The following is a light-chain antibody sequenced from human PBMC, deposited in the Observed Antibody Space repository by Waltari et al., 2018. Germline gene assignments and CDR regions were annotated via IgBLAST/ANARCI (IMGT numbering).Light chain of an antibody. J-gene: IGLJ3*02. Sequence: QSVLTQPPSASGTPGQRVTISCSGSSSNIGNNPVNWYQQFPGTAPKLLLYSNNQRPSGLPDRFSGSRSATSASLAISGLQSEDEADYYCASWDDSLNGFWVFGGGTKLTVL. CDR1: SSNIGNNP. V-gene: IGLV1-44*01. CDR3: ASWDDSLNGFWV. CDR2: SNN.